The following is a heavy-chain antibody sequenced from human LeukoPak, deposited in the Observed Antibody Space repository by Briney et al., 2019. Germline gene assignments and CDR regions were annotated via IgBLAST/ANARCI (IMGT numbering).Heavy chain of an antibody. CDR3: ARMRRQTARFTSFGSLPNYYMDV. D-gene: IGHD3-16*01. Sequence: SDTLSLTCAVYGGSFSGYFWSCIRQPPGKGLEWIGEINHSGSTNYNPSLKSRVTISVDTSKNQFSLKLSSVTAADTAVYYCARMRRQTARFTSFGSLPNYYMDVWGKGTTVTVSS. CDR2: INHSGST. CDR1: GGSFSGYF. V-gene: IGHV4-34*01. J-gene: IGHJ6*03.